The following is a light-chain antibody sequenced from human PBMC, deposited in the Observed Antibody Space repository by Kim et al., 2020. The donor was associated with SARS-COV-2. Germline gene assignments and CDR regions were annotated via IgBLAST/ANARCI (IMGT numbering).Light chain of an antibody. CDR1: GGSIASGF. CDR3: MTFDRTSWV. J-gene: IGLJ3*02. V-gene: IGLV6-57*02. Sequence: GKTIDPACTTDGGSIASGFVQLFQQRPGSAPTTVISWHNQRPSGVPDRFSGSIDRSSNSASLTISGLKTEDEADYHCMTFDRTSWVFGGGTQLTVL. CDR2: WHN.